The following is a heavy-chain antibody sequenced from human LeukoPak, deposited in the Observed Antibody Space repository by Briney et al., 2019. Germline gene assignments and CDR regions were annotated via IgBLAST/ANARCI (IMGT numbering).Heavy chain of an antibody. CDR3: ARSSATVTTRFFDL. CDR2: INWNSNNI. Sequence: PGGSLRLSCAASGFTFDDYAMHWVRQAPGKGLEWVSGINWNSNNIDYADSVKGRFTISRDNAKNSLNSLRAEDTAFYYCARSSATVTTRFFDLWGRGTLVFVSS. J-gene: IGHJ2*01. D-gene: IGHD4-17*01. V-gene: IGHV3-9*01. CDR1: GFTFDDYA.